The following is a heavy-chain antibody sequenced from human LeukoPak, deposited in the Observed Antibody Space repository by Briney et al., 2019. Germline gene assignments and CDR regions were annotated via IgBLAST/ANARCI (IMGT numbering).Heavy chain of an antibody. CDR2: IYTSGST. CDR3: ARSGGSGTYYDGSFDY. J-gene: IGHJ4*02. CDR1: GGSISSYY. Sequence: KPSETLSLTCTVSGGSISSYYWSWIRQAAGKGLEWIGRIYTSGSTAYNPSLKSRVTMSVDTSKNQFSLKLYSVTAADTAVYYCARSGGSGTYYDGSFDYWGQGTLVTVSS. D-gene: IGHD1-26*01. V-gene: IGHV4-4*07.